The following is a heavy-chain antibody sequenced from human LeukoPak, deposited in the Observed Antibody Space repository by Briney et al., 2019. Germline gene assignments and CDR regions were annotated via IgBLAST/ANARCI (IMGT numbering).Heavy chain of an antibody. CDR1: GGSISSGGYY. V-gene: IGHV4-31*03. D-gene: IGHD3-10*01. J-gene: IGHJ5*02. CDR2: IYYSGST. CDR3: ARGGVMGSGSYYHWFDP. Sequence: SETLSLTCTVSGGSISSGGYYWSWVRQHPGKGLEWIGYIYYSGSTYYNPSLKSRVTISVDTCKNQFSLKLSSVTAADTAVYYCARGGVMGSGSYYHWFDPWGQGTLVTVSS.